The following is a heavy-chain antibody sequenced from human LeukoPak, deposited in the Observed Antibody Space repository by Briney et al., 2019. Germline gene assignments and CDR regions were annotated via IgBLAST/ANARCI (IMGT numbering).Heavy chain of an antibody. V-gene: IGHV4-34*01. J-gene: IGHJ4*02. CDR1: GGSFSGYY. Sequence: SETLSLTCAVYGGSFSGYYWSWIRQPPGKGLEWVGEINHSGSTNYNPSLKSRVTISVDTSKNQFSLKLSSVTAADTAVYYCARGGDGYNRYLGAAYWGQGTLVTVSS. D-gene: IGHD5-24*01. CDR2: INHSGST. CDR3: ARGGDGYNRYLGAAY.